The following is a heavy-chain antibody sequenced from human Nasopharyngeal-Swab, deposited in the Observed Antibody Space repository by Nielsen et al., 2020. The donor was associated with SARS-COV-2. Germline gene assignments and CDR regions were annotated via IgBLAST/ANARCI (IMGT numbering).Heavy chain of an antibody. CDR3: ARGGWYSVASPYYYYYGMDV. CDR2: IYSGGST. J-gene: IGHJ6*02. V-gene: IGHV3-53*01. D-gene: IGHD2-21*01. CDR1: GFTVSSNY. Sequence: ESLKISCAASGFTVSSNYMSWVRQAPGKGLEWVSVIYSGGSTYYADSVKGRFTISRDNSKNTLYLQMNSLRAEDTAVYYCARGGWYSVASPYYYYYGMDVWGQGTTVTVSS.